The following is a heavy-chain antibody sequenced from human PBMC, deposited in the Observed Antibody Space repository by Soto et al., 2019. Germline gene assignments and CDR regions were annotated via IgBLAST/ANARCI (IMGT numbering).Heavy chain of an antibody. CDR3: VATTVTTIALDY. CDR1: GGSISNDNYY. CDR2: SYYSGST. J-gene: IGHJ4*02. V-gene: IGHV4-31*03. D-gene: IGHD4-17*01. Sequence: QVQLRESGPGLVKPSQTLSLTCTVSGGSISNDNYYWTWIRQHPGKGLEWIGYSYYSGSTYYNPSLTSRFSISVDTSKNQSSLKLSSVTAADTAVYYCVATTVTTIALDYWGQGTLVTVSS.